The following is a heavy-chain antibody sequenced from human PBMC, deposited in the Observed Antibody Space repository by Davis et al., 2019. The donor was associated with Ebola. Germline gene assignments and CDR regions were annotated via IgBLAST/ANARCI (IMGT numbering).Heavy chain of an antibody. V-gene: IGHV4-34*01. Sequence: SETLSLTCAVYGGSFSGYYWSWIRQPPGKGLEWIGEINHSGSTNYNPSLKSRVTISLDTSKNQFSLKLSSVNAEDTAVYYCARDDYSNYYGMDVWGQGTTVTVSS. J-gene: IGHJ6*02. CDR2: INHSGST. CDR3: ARDDYSNYYGMDV. CDR1: GGSFSGYY. D-gene: IGHD4-11*01.